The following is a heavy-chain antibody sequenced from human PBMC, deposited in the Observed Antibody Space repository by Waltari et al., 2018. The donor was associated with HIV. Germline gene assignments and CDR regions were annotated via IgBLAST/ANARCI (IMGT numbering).Heavy chain of an antibody. CDR2: IDSGGST. J-gene: IGHJ6*02. CDR3: AREADSAYYYYGMDV. CDR1: GFTVSSNY. D-gene: IGHD1-26*01. V-gene: IGHV3-66*02. Sequence: EVQLVESGGGLVQPGGSLRLSCAASGFTVSSNYMSWVRQAPGKGLEWVSVIDSGGSTYYADSVKGRFTISRDNSKNTLYLQMNSLRAEDTAVYYCAREADSAYYYYGMDVWGQGTTVTVSS.